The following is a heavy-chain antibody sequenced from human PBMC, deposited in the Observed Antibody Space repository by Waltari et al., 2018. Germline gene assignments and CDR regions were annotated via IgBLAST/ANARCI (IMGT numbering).Heavy chain of an antibody. CDR3: AKPPYSSGTYTYFDY. Sequence: EVQLLESGGGLVQHGGSLRLSCAAAGFTFSSFAMSWFRQARGKGLEWVSAISGSGGTTYYADSVKGRFTVSRDNSKNTLYLQMNSLRAEDTAVYYCAKPPYSSGTYTYFDYWGQGTLVTVSS. CDR2: ISGSGGTT. V-gene: IGHV3-23*01. CDR1: GFTFSSFA. J-gene: IGHJ4*02. D-gene: IGHD3-10*01.